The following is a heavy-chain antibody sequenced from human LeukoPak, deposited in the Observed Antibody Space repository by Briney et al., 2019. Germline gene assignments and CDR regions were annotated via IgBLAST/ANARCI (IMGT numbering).Heavy chain of an antibody. CDR1: GYTFTGYY. CDR3: ARVAERYCSDGSCYGNWFDP. Sequence: VASVKVSCKASGYTFTGYYMHWVRQAPGQGLEWMGRINPNSGFTNYAQKFQDRVTMTRDTSINTAYIELSRLRSDDTAVYYCARVAERYCSDGSCYGNWFDPWGQGTLVTVSS. V-gene: IGHV1-2*06. D-gene: IGHD2-15*01. CDR2: INPNSGFT. J-gene: IGHJ5*02.